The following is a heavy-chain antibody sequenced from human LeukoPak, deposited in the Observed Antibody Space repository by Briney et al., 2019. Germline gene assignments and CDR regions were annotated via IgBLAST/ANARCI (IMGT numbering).Heavy chain of an antibody. CDR3: ARYNGGWLDS. D-gene: IGHD1-14*01. Sequence: GGSLRLSCVASEFLFSYYWISWVRQAPGKGLEWVASIKQGGREEKYVGSVKGRFAISRDDAKSTLYLQRDSLSGDETAVYYCARYNGGWLDSWGRGTLVSVSS. CDR2: IKQGGREE. CDR1: EFLFSYYW. V-gene: IGHV3-7*01. J-gene: IGHJ5*01.